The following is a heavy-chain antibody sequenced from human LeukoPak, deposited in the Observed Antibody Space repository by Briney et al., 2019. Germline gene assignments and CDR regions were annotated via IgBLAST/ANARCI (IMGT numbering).Heavy chain of an antibody. J-gene: IGHJ4*02. CDR2: ISAYTGKT. CDR1: GYTFANYG. CDR3: ARGDGYCSGGSCMIFDY. Sequence: ASVKVSCKASGYTFANYGITWVRQASGQGIEWMGWISAYTGKTNSAQKLQGRVTMTTDTSTSTGYMELRSLRSDDTAVYYCARGDGYCSGGSCMIFDYWGQGTLVTVSS. V-gene: IGHV1-18*01. D-gene: IGHD2-15*01.